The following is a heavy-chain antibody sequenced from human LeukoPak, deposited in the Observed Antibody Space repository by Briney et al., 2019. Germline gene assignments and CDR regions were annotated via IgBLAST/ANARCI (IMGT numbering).Heavy chain of an antibody. V-gene: IGHV4-39*01. J-gene: IGHJ4*02. CDR3: ARTGNSGWFFYYFDY. Sequence: SETLSLTCTVSGGSISSSDNYWGWIRQPPGKGLEWIGSIHYSGSTYYNPSLKSRVTISVDTSKNQFSLKLSSVTAADTAVYYCARTGNSGWFFYYFDYWGQGTLVTVSS. D-gene: IGHD6-19*01. CDR2: IHYSGST. CDR1: GGSISSSDNY.